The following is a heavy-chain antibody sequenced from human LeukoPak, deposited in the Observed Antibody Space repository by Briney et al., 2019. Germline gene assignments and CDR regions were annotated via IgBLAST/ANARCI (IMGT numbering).Heavy chain of an antibody. V-gene: IGHV4-59*12. CDR2: IYYSGST. D-gene: IGHD3-10*01. Sequence: PSETLSLTCIVSGGSISSYYWSWIRQPPGKGLEWIGYIYYSGSTNYNPSLKSRVTISVDTSKNQFSLKLSSVTAADTAVYYCARFAGYYFDYWGQGTLVTVSS. CDR1: GGSISSYY. J-gene: IGHJ4*02. CDR3: ARFAGYYFDY.